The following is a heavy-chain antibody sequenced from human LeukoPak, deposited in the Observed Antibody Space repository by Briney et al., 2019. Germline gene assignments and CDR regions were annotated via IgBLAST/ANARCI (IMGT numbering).Heavy chain of an antibody. J-gene: IGHJ4*02. V-gene: IGHV4-59*01. Sequence: SETLSLTCTVSGGSISSYYWSWIRQPPGKGLEWIGYIYYSGSTNYNPSLQSRVTISVDTSKNQFSLKLSSVTAADTAVYYSARATYSSGWGTSDYWGQGTLVTVSS. CDR2: IYYSGST. D-gene: IGHD6-19*01. CDR1: GGSISSYY. CDR3: ARATYSSGWGTSDY.